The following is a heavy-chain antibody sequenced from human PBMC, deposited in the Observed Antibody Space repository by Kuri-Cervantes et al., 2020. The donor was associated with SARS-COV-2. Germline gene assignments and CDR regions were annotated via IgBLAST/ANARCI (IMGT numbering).Heavy chain of an antibody. CDR2: IWYDGSNK. CDR1: GFTFSSYG. J-gene: IGHJ6*02. CDR3: ARWPTTTYYDFCSDGFAGYYYYYCMDV. Sequence: GESLKISCAASGFTFSSYGMHWVRQAPGKGLEWVAVIWYDGSNKYYADSVKGRFTISRDNSKNSLYLQMNSLRAEDTAVYYCARWPTTTYYDFCSDGFAGYYYYYCMDVWGQGTTVTVSS. D-gene: IGHD3-3*01. V-gene: IGHV3-33*08.